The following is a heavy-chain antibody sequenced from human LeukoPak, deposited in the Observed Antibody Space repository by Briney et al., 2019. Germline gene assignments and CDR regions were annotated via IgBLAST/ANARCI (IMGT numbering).Heavy chain of an antibody. V-gene: IGHV1-69*13. CDR3: ARDLASIAVAGSNYFDY. J-gene: IGHJ4*02. D-gene: IGHD6-19*01. CDR2: IIPIFGTA. Sequence: SVKVSCKASGGTFSSYAISWVRQAPGQGLEWMGGIIPIFGTANYAQKFQGRVTITADESTSTAYMELSSLRSEDTAVYYCARDLASIAVAGSNYFDYWGQGTLVTVSS. CDR1: GGTFSSYA.